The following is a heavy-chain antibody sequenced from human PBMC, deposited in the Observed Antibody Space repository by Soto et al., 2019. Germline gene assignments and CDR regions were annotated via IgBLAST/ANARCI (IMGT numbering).Heavy chain of an antibody. V-gene: IGHV4-31*03. CDR1: GGSINSDEFY. D-gene: IGHD3-16*02. CDR2: IYSSGRT. CDR3: ARMGLHLGELSRNWFDP. J-gene: IGHJ5*02. Sequence: QVQLQESGPGLVKPSQTLSLTCSLSGGSINSDEFYWTWIRQSPGKGLEWIGYIYSSGRTHYNPSLKGRINISLDTSSNLLSLRLSSVTAADTAVYYCARMGLHLGELSRNWFDPWGRGTLVTVSS.